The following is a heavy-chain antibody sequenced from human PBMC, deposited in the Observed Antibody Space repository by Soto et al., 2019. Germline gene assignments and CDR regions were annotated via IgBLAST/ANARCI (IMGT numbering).Heavy chain of an antibody. J-gene: IGHJ4*02. Sequence: QVQLVESGGGVVQPGRSLRLSCAASGFTFSSYGMHWVRQAPGKGLEWVAVIWYDGSNKYYADYVKGRFTISRDNSKNTLYLQMNSLRAEDTAVYYCAREIPGNYFDYWGQGTLVTVSS. CDR1: GFTFSSYG. D-gene: IGHD3-10*01. CDR2: IWYDGSNK. V-gene: IGHV3-33*01. CDR3: AREIPGNYFDY.